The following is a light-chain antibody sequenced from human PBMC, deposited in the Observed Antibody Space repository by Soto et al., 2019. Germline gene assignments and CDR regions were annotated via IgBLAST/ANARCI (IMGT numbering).Light chain of an antibody. CDR1: QGIRHD. J-gene: IGKJ4*01. CDR3: LQQSSYPPLT. Sequence: DIQMTQSPSSLSASVGDRVTITCRASQGIRHDLGWFQQNPGKAPNRLIYAASSLQSGVPSRFSGSGSGTEFTLTVSSLQPEDFATYYCLQQSSYPPLTFGGRTRVEIK. V-gene: IGKV1-17*01. CDR2: AAS.